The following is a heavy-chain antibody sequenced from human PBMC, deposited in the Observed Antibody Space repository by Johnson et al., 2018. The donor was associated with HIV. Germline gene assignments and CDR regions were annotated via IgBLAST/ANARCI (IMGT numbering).Heavy chain of an antibody. J-gene: IGHJ3*02. V-gene: IGHV3-30*04. CDR1: VFTFRNYA. D-gene: IGHD3-10*02. CDR2: MSSDGSNN. Sequence: QVQLGESGGGVVQPGRPLRLSCAASVFTFRNYAMYWVSQAPGKGLEWVAFMSSDGSNNNYTDSVKGRLTISRDNSKNTLYRQMNSLGAEDTAVYFCAKDLTYVISAFDIWGQGTMVTVSS. CDR3: AKDLTYVISAFDI.